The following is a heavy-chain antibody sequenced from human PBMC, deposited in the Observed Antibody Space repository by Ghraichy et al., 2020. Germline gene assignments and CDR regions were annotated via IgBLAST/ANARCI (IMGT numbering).Heavy chain of an antibody. CDR1: GGSFSSYY. D-gene: IGHD1-26*01. V-gene: IGHV4-4*07. CDR2: IYPSGTP. CDR3: ARGAASASHYFDY. Sequence: SETLSLTCTVSGGSFSSYYWSWIRQPAGKGLEWIGRIYPSGTPNYNTSLRSRLTMSVDTSKNQFSLNVRSVTAADTAVYYCARGAASASHYFDYWGQGTLVTVSS. J-gene: IGHJ4*02.